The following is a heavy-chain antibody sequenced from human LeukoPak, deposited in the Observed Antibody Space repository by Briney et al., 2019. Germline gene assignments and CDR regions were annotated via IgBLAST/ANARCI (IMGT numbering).Heavy chain of an antibody. J-gene: IGHJ4*02. D-gene: IGHD3-9*01. CDR2: IYYSGTN. Sequence: SETLSLTSSVSGGSINSNSHQWDWIRQAPGKGLEWIGNIYYSGTNSYNPSLKSRVTISVDTSKNHFSLRLTSVTAADTAVYYCARRGDMSTDYAFDYWGQGTLVTVSS. CDR3: ARRGDMSTDYAFDY. V-gene: IGHV4-39*02. CDR1: GGSINSNSHQ.